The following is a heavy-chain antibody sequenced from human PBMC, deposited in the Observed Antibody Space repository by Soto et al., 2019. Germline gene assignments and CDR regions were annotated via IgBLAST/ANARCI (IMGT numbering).Heavy chain of an antibody. Sequence: LSLTCTVSGGSISSDDYYWSWIRQAPGRGLEWIGYIHSSGSIYYNPSLKSRATMPIDTAGNQFSLKVSSVTVADTAVYYCARDLDGLHDDTSGPFPRPGWGQGTLVTV. CDR3: ARDLDGLHDDTSGPFPRPG. J-gene: IGHJ1*01. D-gene: IGHD3-22*01. CDR2: IHSSGSI. CDR1: GGSISSDDYY. V-gene: IGHV4-30-4*01.